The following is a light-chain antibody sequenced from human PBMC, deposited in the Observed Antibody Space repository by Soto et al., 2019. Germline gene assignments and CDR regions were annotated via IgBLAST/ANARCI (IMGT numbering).Light chain of an antibody. Sequence: EIVMTQSPATLSVSPGERATLSCRASQSVSSNLAWYQQKPGQAPRLLIYGASTRATGIPARFSGSGSGTEFPLTIRSLQSEDFAVYYCQQYNNWPPPLTFGGGTKVEI. V-gene: IGKV3-15*01. CDR2: GAS. CDR1: QSVSSN. J-gene: IGKJ4*01. CDR3: QQYNNWPPPLT.